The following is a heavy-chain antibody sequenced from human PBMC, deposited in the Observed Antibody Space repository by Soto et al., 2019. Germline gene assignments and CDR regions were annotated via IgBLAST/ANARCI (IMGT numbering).Heavy chain of an antibody. CDR1: GYTFTSYD. Sequence: QVQLVQSGAEVKKPGASVKVSCKASGYTFTSYDINWVRQATGQGLEWMGWMNPNSGNTGYAQKFQGRVTMTRNTSISTAYMELSSLRSEDTAVYYCARGIVYCTNGVCYHSAWDYWGQGTLVTVSS. J-gene: IGHJ4*02. D-gene: IGHD2-8*01. CDR2: MNPNSGNT. V-gene: IGHV1-8*01. CDR3: ARGIVYCTNGVCYHSAWDY.